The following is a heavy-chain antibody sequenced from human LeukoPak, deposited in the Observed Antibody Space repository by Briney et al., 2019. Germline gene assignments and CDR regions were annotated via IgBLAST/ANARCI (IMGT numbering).Heavy chain of an antibody. CDR2: INQSGST. CDR1: SGSFSGYY. V-gene: IGHV4-34*01. CDR3: ARGHSYLMVRGVIVDACDI. D-gene: IGHD3-10*01. J-gene: IGHJ3*02. Sequence: SETLSLTCALYSGSFSGYYWSWIRQPPGKGLEWIGEINQSGSTNHSPSRRSRVTISVDPSKYQFSLKLSSVTAADRAVYYCARGHSYLMVRGVIVDACDIWGEGPMDTVSS.